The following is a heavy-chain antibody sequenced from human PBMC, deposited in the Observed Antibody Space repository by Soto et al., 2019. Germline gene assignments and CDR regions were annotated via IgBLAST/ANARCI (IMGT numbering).Heavy chain of an antibody. J-gene: IGHJ6*02. Sequence: QITLKESGPTLVKPPQTLTLTCTFSGFSLSTIGVGVGWIRQPPGKALEWLALINWDDDKRYSPSPKRRLTLTKDTSKNQVVLTTSNMDPVDTATYYCVQSRCGGDGLHTYASHSYDGVDVWGQGTAVTVSS. D-gene: IGHD2-21*02. CDR3: VQSRCGGDGLHTYASHSYDGVDV. V-gene: IGHV2-5*02. CDR2: INWDDDK. CDR1: GFSLSTIGVG.